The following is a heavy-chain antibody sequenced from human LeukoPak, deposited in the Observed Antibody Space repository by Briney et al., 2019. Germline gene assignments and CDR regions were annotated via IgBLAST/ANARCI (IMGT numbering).Heavy chain of an antibody. Sequence: SVKVTCKASGGTFSSYTISWVRQAPGQGLEWMGRIIPIVGIANYAQKFQGRVTITADKSTSTAYMELSSLRSEDTAVYYCARDLARAGYYETAYYYYGMDVWGRGTTVTVSS. J-gene: IGHJ6*02. D-gene: IGHD3-22*01. CDR3: ARDLARAGYYETAYYYYGMDV. CDR2: IIPIVGIA. CDR1: GGTFSSYT. V-gene: IGHV1-69*04.